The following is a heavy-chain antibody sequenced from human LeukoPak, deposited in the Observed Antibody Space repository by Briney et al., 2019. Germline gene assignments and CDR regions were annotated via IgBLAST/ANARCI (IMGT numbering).Heavy chain of an antibody. V-gene: IGHV4-30-4*08. CDR1: GGSISSGDYY. CDR2: IYYSGST. J-gene: IGHJ6*03. CDR3: ARVTNIRMGVGYNYYYYMDV. Sequence: SETLSLTCTVSGGSISSGDYYWSWIRQPPGKGLEWIGYIYYSGSTYYNPSLKSRVTISVDTSKNQFSLKLSSVTAADTAVYYCARVTNIRMGVGYNYYYYMDVWGKGTTVTVSS. D-gene: IGHD2-8*01.